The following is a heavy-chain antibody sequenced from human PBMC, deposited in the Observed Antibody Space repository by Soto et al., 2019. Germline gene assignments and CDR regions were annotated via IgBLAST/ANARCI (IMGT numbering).Heavy chain of an antibody. D-gene: IGHD6-19*01. J-gene: IGHJ4*02. CDR3: ARNSSGWSFDS. CDR2: IYNTVST. CDR1: GDSINNNYY. V-gene: IGHV4-38-2*01. Sequence: SETLSLTCAVSGDSINNNYYWGWIRKPPGKGLESIASIYNTVSTHYNPSLRSRVTISIDTSKNQFSLQLSSVTAADTAVYYCARNSSGWSFDSWGQGARVTVSS.